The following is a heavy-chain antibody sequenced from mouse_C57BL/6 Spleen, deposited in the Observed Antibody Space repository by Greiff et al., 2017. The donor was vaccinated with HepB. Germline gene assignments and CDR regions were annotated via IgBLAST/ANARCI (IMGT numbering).Heavy chain of an antibody. V-gene: IGHV3-6*01. CDR2: ISYDGSN. CDR1: GYSITSGYY. J-gene: IGHJ1*03. D-gene: IGHD1-1*01. Sequence: EVKLQESGPGLVKPSQSLSLTCSVTGYSITSGYYWNWIRQFPGNKLEWMGYISYDGSNNYNPSLKNRISITRDTSKNQFFLKLNSVTTEDTATYYCARDPITTGYFDVWGTGTTVTVSS. CDR3: ARDPITTGYFDV.